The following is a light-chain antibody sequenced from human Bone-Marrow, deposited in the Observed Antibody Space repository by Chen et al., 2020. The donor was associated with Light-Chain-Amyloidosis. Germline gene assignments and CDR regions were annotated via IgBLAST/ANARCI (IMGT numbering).Light chain of an antibody. V-gene: IGLV2-14*01. J-gene: IGLJ1*01. CDR2: EVT. CDR3: SSYTSTNTLV. CDR1: SSDVGGDNH. Sequence: QSALTQPASVSGSPGQSITISCTGTSSDVGGDNHVSWYQQHPDKAPKLMIYEVTNRPSWVPDRFSGSKSDNTASLNISGLQTEDEADYFCSSYTSTNTLVFGSGTRVTVL.